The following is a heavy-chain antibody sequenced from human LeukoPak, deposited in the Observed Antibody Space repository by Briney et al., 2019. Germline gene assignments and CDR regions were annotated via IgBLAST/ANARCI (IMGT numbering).Heavy chain of an antibody. D-gene: IGHD3-22*01. J-gene: IGHJ4*02. V-gene: IGHV3-48*04. CDR3: ARDPRAYYYDSSGPSGGFYFDY. CDR1: GFTFSSYS. Sequence: GGSLRLSCAASGFTFSSYSMNWVRQAPGKGLEWVSYISSSSSTIYYADSVKGRFTISRDNAKNSLYLQMNSLRAEDTAVYYCARDPRAYYYDSSGPSGGFYFDYWGQGTLVTVSS. CDR2: ISSSSSTI.